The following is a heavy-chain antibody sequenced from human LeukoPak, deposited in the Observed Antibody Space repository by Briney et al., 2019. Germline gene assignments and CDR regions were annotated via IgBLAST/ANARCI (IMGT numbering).Heavy chain of an antibody. CDR3: ARATPGGLHXYSFDX. CDR1: GYTFKNYD. CDR2: MNPNSGNT. Sequence: ASVKVSCKASGYTFKNYDINWVRQATGQGLEWMGWMNPNSGNTGFAQKFQDRVSMTRDTSINTAYMELTSLRSGDTAVYYCARATPGGLHXYSFDXWGQGTVVTV. V-gene: IGHV1-8*02. J-gene: IGHJ4*02. D-gene: IGHD4-11*01.